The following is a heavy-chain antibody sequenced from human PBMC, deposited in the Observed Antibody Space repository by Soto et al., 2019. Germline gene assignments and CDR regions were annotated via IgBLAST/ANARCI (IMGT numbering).Heavy chain of an antibody. J-gene: IGHJ4*02. V-gene: IGHV3-30-3*01. D-gene: IGHD5-18*01. CDR2: ISHDHTTN. CDR3: ARRYGSCFDY. Sequence: GSLRLSCAASGFSFSSSAMHWVRQAPGKGLEWVAAISHDHTTNYCTDYNASLFSRAIISVDTSKNQFSLELSSVTAADTAVYYCARRYGSCFDYWGQGTLVTVSS. CDR1: GFSFSSSA.